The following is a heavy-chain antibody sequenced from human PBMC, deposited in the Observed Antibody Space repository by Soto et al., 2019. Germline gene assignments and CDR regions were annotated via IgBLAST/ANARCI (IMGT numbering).Heavy chain of an antibody. CDR1: GGAISSGGYY. CDR3: ARRSSRTNNWFDP. V-gene: IGHV4-31*03. CDR2: IHSSGST. J-gene: IGHJ5*02. D-gene: IGHD6-13*01. Sequence: PSETLSLTCTVSGGAISSGGYYWSWLRQHPGKGLEWIGYIHSSGSTYYNPSLKSRVMISVDRSKNQFSLSLNYVTAADTAVYYCARRSSRTNNWFDPWGQGTLVTVSS.